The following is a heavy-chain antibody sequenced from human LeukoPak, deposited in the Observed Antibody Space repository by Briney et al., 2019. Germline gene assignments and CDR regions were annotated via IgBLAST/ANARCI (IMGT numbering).Heavy chain of an antibody. CDR3: ARLLYCSSTSCYSHYYYYMDV. D-gene: IGHD2-2*01. CDR1: GGSLSGYY. CDR2: INHIGST. J-gene: IGHJ6*03. Sequence: SETLSLTCAVYGGSLSGYYWSWIRQPPGKGLEWIGEINHIGSTNYNPSLKSRVTISVDTSKNQFSLKLSSVTAADTAVYYCARLLYCSSTSCYSHYYYYMDVWGKGTTVTVSS. V-gene: IGHV4-34*01.